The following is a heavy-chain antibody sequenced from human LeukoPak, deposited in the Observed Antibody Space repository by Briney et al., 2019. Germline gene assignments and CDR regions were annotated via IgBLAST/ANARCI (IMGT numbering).Heavy chain of an antibody. CDR1: GFTFSSYA. D-gene: IGHD3-3*01. Sequence: PGGSLRLSCAASGFTFSSYAMHWVRQAPGKGLKWVAVISYDGSNKYYADSVKGRFTISRDNSKNTLYLQMNSLRAEDTAVYYCARAHTIFGVVTDFDYWGQGTLVTVSS. CDR3: ARAHTIFGVVTDFDY. CDR2: ISYDGSNK. J-gene: IGHJ4*02. V-gene: IGHV3-30*04.